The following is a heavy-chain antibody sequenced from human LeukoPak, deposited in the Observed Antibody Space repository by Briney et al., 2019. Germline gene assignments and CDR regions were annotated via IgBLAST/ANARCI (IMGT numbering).Heavy chain of an antibody. J-gene: IGHJ4*02. CDR3: ARQDYYGSGSCFDY. D-gene: IGHD3-10*01. CDR1: GFTFSSYG. Sequence: GGSLRLSCAASGFTFSSYGMHWVRQAPGKGLEWVAVIWYGGSNKYYADSVKGRFTISRDNSKNTLYLQMNSLRAEDTAVYYCARQDYYGSGSCFDYWGQGTLVTVSS. CDR2: IWYGGSNK. V-gene: IGHV3-33*01.